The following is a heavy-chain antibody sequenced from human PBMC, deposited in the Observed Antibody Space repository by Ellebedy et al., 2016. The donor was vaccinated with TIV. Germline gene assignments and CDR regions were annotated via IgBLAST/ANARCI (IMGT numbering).Heavy chain of an antibody. CDR2: ISYDGNNK. D-gene: IGHD3-9*01. Sequence: GESLKISCAASGFTFSHHAFYWVRQAPGKGLEWVTIISYDGNNKFYLDSVEGRFSISRDDSKNTLYLQMNSLRPEDTAVYYCSREGFEAGMDLWGQGTTVIVSS. J-gene: IGHJ6*02. CDR1: GFTFSHHA. CDR3: SREGFEAGMDL. V-gene: IGHV3-30*04.